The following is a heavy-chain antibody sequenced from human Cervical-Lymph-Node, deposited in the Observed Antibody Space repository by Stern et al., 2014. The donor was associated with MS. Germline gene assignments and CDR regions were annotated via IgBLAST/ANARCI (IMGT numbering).Heavy chain of an antibody. V-gene: IGHV1-69*06. J-gene: IGHJ6*02. D-gene: IGHD2-21*02. CDR3: ATPVSVTVGAMDV. CDR2: IFSIFGTP. Sequence: QVQLVQSGAEVKKPGSSVKVSCKASGGAFNTYPINWVRQARGRALEWMGGIFSIFGTPNYAQRFKVRVTIGADKATTTAYMELSSLTYEDTAVYYCATPVSVTVGAMDVWGQGTAVTVSS. CDR1: GGAFNTYP.